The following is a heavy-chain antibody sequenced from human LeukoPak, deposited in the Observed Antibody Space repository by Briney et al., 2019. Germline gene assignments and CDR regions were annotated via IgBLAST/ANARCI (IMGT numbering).Heavy chain of an antibody. J-gene: IGHJ6*03. CDR2: INPNSGGT. V-gene: IGHV1-2*02. CDR1: GYTFTGYY. CDR3: AREGFQGKYGSGSYPQYYYYYYMDV. Sequence: GASVKVSCKASGYTFTGYYMHWVRQAPGQGLEWMGWINPNSGGTNYAQKFQGRVTMTRDTSISTAYMELSSLRSEDTAVYYCAREGFQGKYGSGSYPQYYYYYYMDVWGKGTTVTISS. D-gene: IGHD3-10*01.